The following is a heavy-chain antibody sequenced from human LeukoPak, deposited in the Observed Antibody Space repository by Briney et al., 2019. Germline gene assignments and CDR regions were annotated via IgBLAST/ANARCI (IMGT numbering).Heavy chain of an antibody. CDR3: ARAAEAGDYVFH. D-gene: IGHD4-17*01. V-gene: IGHV3-74*01. Sequence: GGSLRLSCAASGFTFSSYWMHWVRQAPGKGLVWVSRINSDGSSTSHADSVKGRFTISRDNAKNTLYLQMNSLRAEDTAVYYCARAAEAGDYVFHWGQGTLVTVSS. CDR1: GFTFSSYW. J-gene: IGHJ4*02. CDR2: INSDGSST.